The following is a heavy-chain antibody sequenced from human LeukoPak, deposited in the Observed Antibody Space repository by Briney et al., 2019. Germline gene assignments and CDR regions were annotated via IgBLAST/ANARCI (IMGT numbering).Heavy chain of an antibody. D-gene: IGHD6-19*01. J-gene: IGHJ4*02. Sequence: GGSLRLSCAASGFTFSAYAMAWVRQAPGKGLQCISHITTGGSSIFYADSVKGRFTLSRDNAKNSLYLQMDSLRAEDAAVYYCARVRYDSGWYDYWGQGAQVIVSS. CDR1: GFTFSAYA. CDR3: ARVRYDSGWYDY. CDR2: ITTGGSSI. V-gene: IGHV3-48*04.